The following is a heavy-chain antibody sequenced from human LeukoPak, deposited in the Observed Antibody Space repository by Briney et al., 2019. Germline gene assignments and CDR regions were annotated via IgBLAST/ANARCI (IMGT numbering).Heavy chain of an antibody. V-gene: IGHV1-2*02. CDR2: INPNSGGT. CDR1: GYTFTGYY. CDR3: ARAQGREYFPH. Sequence: ASVKVPCKASGYTFTGYYMHWVRQAPGRGLEWMGWINPNSGGTNYAQKFQGRVTMTRDTSISTAYMELSRLRSDDTAVYYCARAQGREYFPHWGQGTLVTVSS. J-gene: IGHJ1*01.